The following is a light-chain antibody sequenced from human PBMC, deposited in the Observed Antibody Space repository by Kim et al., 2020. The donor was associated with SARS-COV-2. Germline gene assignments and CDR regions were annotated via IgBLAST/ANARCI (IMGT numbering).Light chain of an antibody. CDR3: QQVNSYPHT. CDR2: AAS. Sequence: ASVGDRVTITCRASRAITIYLARYQQKPGKAPKLLIYAASTLQSGVPSRFSGSGSGTEFTLTISSLQPEDSATYYCQQVNSYPHTFGQGTKLEI. CDR1: RAITIY. J-gene: IGKJ2*01. V-gene: IGKV1-9*01.